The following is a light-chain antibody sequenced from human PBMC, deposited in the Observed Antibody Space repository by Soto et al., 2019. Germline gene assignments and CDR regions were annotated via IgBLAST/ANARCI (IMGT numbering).Light chain of an antibody. V-gene: IGKV1-12*01. CDR3: QQANSFPIT. J-gene: IGKJ5*01. CDR2: AAS. Sequence: DIQMTQSPSSVSASVGDRVTITCRASQGISSWLVWYQQKPGKAPKLLIYAASTLQSGVPSRFNGSGSGTDFTLTISSLHPEDFATYYCQQANSFPITFGQGTRLEIK. CDR1: QGISSW.